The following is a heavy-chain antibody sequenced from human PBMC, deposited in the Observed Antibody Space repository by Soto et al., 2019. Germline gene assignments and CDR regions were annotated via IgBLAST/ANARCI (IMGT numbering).Heavy chain of an antibody. V-gene: IGHV4-61*01. Sequence: SETLSLTCTVSGGSISSSSYYWSWIRQPPGKGLEWIGYIYYSGSTNYNPSLKSRVTISVDTSKNQFSLKLSSVTAADTAVYYCARSLSTVTTYNWFDPWGQGTLVTVSS. CDR3: ARSLSTVTTYNWFDP. D-gene: IGHD4-17*01. J-gene: IGHJ5*02. CDR2: IYYSGST. CDR1: GGSISSSSYY.